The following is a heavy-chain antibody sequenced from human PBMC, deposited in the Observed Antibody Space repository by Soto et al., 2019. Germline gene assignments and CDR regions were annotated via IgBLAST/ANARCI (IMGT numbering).Heavy chain of an antibody. CDR2: IIPIFGTA. Sequence: SVKVSCKASGGTFSSYAISWVRQAPGQGLEWMGGIIPIFGTANYAQKFQGRVTITADESTSTAYMELSSLRPEDTAVYCCARDPYYYDSSGYYYAGMDVRGQGTTVTVSS. V-gene: IGHV1-69*13. D-gene: IGHD3-22*01. CDR3: ARDPYYYDSSGYYYAGMDV. J-gene: IGHJ6*02. CDR1: GGTFSSYA.